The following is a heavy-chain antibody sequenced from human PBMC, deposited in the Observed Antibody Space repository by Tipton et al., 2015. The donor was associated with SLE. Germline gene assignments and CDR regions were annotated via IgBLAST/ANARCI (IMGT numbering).Heavy chain of an antibody. CDR2: SYYSGGT. CDR3: AVNVVVKVQVDY. D-gene: IGHD2-21*01. J-gene: IGHJ4*02. V-gene: IGHV4-59*08. CDR1: GGSINSHY. Sequence: TLSLTCNVSGGSINSHYWSWIRQPPGKGLEWLGHSYYSGGTNYNPSLESRVTISVDASKNQFSLKVSSVTAADTAVYYCAVNVVVKVQVDYWGPGALVTVSS.